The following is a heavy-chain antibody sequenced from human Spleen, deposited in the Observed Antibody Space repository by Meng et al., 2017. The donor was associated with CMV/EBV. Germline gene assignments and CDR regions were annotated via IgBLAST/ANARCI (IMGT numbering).Heavy chain of an antibody. Sequence: GGSLRLSCAASGFLFSSYAINWVRQAPGKGLEWVAIISYDGSREYYIDSVKGRFTISRDNSKNTVYLQMNSLRAEDTAVYYCARDPGSTHYYYYGMDVWGQGTTVTVSS. J-gene: IGHJ6*02. D-gene: IGHD2-2*01. CDR3: ARDPGSTHYYYYGMDV. V-gene: IGHV3-30-3*01. CDR1: GFLFSSYA. CDR2: ISYDGSRE.